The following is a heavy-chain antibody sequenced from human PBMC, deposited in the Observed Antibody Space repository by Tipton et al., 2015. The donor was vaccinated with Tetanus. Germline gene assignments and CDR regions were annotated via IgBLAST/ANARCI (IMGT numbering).Heavy chain of an antibody. Sequence: LRLSCTVSGASISGSPYFWNWIRQQPGKGPEWIGYIYYSGSTYYNPSLESRITMSVDTSKNQFSLKLTSVTAADTAVYYCARSADNWFDPWGQGILVTVSS. J-gene: IGHJ5*02. V-gene: IGHV4-31*03. CDR1: GASISGSPYF. CDR3: ARSADNWFDP. CDR2: IYYSGST.